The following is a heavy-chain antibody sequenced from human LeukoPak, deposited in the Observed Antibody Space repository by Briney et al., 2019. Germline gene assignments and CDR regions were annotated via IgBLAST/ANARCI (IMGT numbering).Heavy chain of an antibody. J-gene: IGHJ4*02. CDR3: ARIWLTRSYYFDY. CDR2: IDWDDDK. D-gene: IGHD5-12*01. V-gene: IGHV2-70*11. CDR1: GFSLSTSGVC. Sequence: SGPALVKPTQTLTLTCAFSGFSLSTSGVCVSWIRQPPGKALEWLARIDWDDDKYYSTSLKTRLTISKHTSKNQVVLTMTNMDPVDTATYYCARIWLTRSYYFDYWGQGTLVTVSS.